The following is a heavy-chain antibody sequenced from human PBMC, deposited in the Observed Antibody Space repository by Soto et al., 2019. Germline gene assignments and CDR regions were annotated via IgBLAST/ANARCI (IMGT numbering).Heavy chain of an antibody. Sequence: PSETLSLTCAVYGGSFSGYYWSWIRQPPGKGLEWIGEINHSGSTNYNPSLKSRVNISVDTSKNQFSLKLSSVTAADTALYYCAIMDTAMVRSGYFDYWGQGTLVTVSS. V-gene: IGHV4-34*01. D-gene: IGHD5-18*01. CDR1: GGSFSGYY. CDR2: INHSGST. J-gene: IGHJ4*02. CDR3: AIMDTAMVRSGYFDY.